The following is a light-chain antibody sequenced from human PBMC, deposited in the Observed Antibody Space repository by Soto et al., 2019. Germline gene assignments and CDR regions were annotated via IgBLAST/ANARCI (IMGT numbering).Light chain of an antibody. CDR2: WAS. J-gene: IGKJ2*02. CDR1: QSVLYSSNNKNY. V-gene: IGKV4-1*01. CDR3: QQYYSTPRT. Sequence: DIVMTQSPDSLAVSLGERATINCKSSQSVLYSSNNKNYLAWYQQKPGQAPKLLIYWASTRESGVPDRLSGRGSGTDFTLTISSLQAEDVAVYYCQQYYSTPRTFDQGTKLEIK.